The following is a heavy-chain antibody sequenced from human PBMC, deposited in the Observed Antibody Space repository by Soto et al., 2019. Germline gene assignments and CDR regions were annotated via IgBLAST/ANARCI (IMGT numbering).Heavy chain of an antibody. V-gene: IGHV3-21*01. CDR3: APEPYLWIHLRAQYSDMDV. CDR2: VSDNNGNI. J-gene: IGHJ6*02. D-gene: IGHD2-21*01. CDR1: GFTFRSYR. Sequence: PGGSLRLSCEASGFTFRSYRMNWVRQAPGKGLEWVSSVSDNNGNIYYADSVKGRFTISRDNAKNSVYLQMNSLTAEDTAVYYCAPEPYLWIHLRAQYSDMDVWGQGTTLAVSS.